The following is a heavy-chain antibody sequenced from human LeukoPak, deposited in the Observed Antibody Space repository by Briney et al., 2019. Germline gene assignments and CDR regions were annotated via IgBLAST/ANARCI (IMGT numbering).Heavy chain of an antibody. D-gene: IGHD3-3*01. Sequence: SETPSLTCTVSGYSISSGYYWGWIRQPPGKGLEWIGSIYHSGSTYYNPSLKSRVTISVDTSKNQFSLKLSSVTAADTAVYYCARIGITIFGVVIGEYYFDYWGQGTLVTVSS. V-gene: IGHV4-38-2*02. CDR1: GYSISSGYY. CDR2: IYHSGST. CDR3: ARIGITIFGVVIGEYYFDY. J-gene: IGHJ4*02.